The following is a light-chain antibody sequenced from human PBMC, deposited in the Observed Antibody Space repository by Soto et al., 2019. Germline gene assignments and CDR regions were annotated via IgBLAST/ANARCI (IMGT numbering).Light chain of an antibody. CDR2: KAS. Sequence: DIQMTQFSSTLSAPVGNRVTITYRASQNIINWVAWYQKKAGKAPKPLIYKASILEGKVQSRFSGSRSETEFTLTITSLQPDDSATYYCQQYHTYWWTFGQGTKVDIK. V-gene: IGKV1-5*03. CDR1: QNIINW. J-gene: IGKJ1*01. CDR3: QQYHTYWWT.